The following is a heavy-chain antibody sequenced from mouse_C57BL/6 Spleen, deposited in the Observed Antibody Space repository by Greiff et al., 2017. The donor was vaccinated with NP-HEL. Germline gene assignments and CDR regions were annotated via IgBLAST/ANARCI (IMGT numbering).Heavy chain of an antibody. CDR3: TRQRALYYSNYFDY. CDR1: GYTFTDYE. J-gene: IGHJ2*01. Sequence: LVEPGAELVRPGASVTLSCKASGYTFTDYEMHWVKQTPVHGLEWIGAIDPETGGTAYNQKFKGKAILTADKSSSTAYMELRSLTSEDSAVYYCTRQRALYYSNYFDYWGQGTTLTVSS. V-gene: IGHV1-15*01. D-gene: IGHD2-5*01. CDR2: IDPETGGT.